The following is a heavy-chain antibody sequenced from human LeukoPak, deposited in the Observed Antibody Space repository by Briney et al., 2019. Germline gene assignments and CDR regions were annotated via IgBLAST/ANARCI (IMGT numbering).Heavy chain of an antibody. D-gene: IGHD1-26*01. CDR1: GFTFSSYA. CDR3: AKDAGFELVTRWFDP. J-gene: IGHJ5*02. Sequence: PGGSLRLSCAASGFTFSSYAMSWVRQAPGKGLVWVSAISGSGGSTYYADSVKGRFTISRDNSKNTLYLQMNSLRAEDTAVYYCAKDAGFELVTRWFDPWGQGTLVTVSS. CDR2: ISGSGGST. V-gene: IGHV3-23*01.